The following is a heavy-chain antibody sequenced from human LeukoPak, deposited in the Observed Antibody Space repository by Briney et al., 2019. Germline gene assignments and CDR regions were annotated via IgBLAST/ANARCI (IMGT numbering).Heavy chain of an antibody. D-gene: IGHD3-22*01. CDR1: GHTFTVYY. Sequence: SVKVSCKTSGHTFTVYYIHWARQAPGQGLEWMGWISPHTGGANYAQRFQGRVTMTRDTSTSTAYMELSRLRSDDTAVYYCATVGETYYFDSSGYQALHYWGQGTLVTVSS. V-gene: IGHV1-2*02. CDR3: ATVGETYYFDSSGYQALHY. CDR2: ISPHTGGA. J-gene: IGHJ4*02.